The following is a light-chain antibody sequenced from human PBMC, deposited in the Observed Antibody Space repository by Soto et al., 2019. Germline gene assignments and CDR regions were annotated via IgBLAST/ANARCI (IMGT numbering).Light chain of an antibody. CDR1: QGIRND. CDR3: RQQHSYPRYT. V-gene: IGKV1-17*01. CDR2: AAS. J-gene: IGKJ2*01. Sequence: DIQLTQSPSSLSASVGARVTITCRASQGIRNDVGWYQQKPGKAPKRLIYAASSLQIGVPSRFSGRGSGREFTLTISSLQPEDCATYYCRQQHSYPRYTFGQGTMLEIK.